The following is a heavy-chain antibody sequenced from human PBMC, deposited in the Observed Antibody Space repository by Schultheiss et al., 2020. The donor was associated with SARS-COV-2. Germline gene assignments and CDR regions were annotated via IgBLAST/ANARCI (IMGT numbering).Heavy chain of an antibody. V-gene: IGHV4-38-2*01. J-gene: IGHJ6*02. D-gene: IGHD5-18*01. CDR3: ARGLRGYSYGYAIYYYGMDV. CDR2: INHSGTT. Sequence: SETLSLTCAVSGYSISRGYYWGWIRQPPGKGLEWIGSINHSGTTYYNPSLKSRVTISVDTSKSQFSLKLSSVTAADTAVYYCARGLRGYSYGYAIYYYGMDVWGQGTTVTVSS. CDR1: GYSISRGYY.